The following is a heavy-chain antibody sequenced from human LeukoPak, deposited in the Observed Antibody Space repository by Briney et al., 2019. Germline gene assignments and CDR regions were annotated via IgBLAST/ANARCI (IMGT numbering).Heavy chain of an antibody. Sequence: GGSLRLSCKGPRFTFSSYSMNWVRQAPGKGLEWVSSISGTSSYIFYGDSVKGRFTISRDNTKNSMYLQMNSLRAEDTAVYYCAELGITMIGGVWGKGTTVTISS. CDR2: ISGTSSYI. D-gene: IGHD3-10*02. V-gene: IGHV3-21*01. CDR1: RFTFSSYS. CDR3: AELGITMIGGV. J-gene: IGHJ6*04.